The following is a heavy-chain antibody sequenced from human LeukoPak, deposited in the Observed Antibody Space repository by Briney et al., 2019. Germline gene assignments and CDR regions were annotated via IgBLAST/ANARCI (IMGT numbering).Heavy chain of an antibody. CDR3: ARGPEGVRGPPGAFDI. D-gene: IGHD3-10*01. CDR2: IYSSGST. V-gene: IGHV4-59*01. J-gene: IGHJ3*02. Sequence: SETLSLTCTVSGGSISSYYWSWIRQPPGKGLEWIGYIYSSGSTNYNPSLKSRLTISVDASKNQFSLKLTSVTAADTAVYYCARGPEGVRGPPGAFDIWGQGTMVTVSS. CDR1: GGSISSYY.